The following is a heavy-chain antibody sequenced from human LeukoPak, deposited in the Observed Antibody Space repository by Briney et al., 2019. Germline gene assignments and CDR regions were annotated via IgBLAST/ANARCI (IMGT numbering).Heavy chain of an antibody. J-gene: IGHJ4*02. D-gene: IGHD3-9*01. V-gene: IGHV1-46*01. CDR3: ARDMDYDILTGYPSFEY. CDR1: GGTFSSYA. Sequence: ASVKVSCKASGGTFSSYAISWVRQAPGQGLEWMGIINPSGGSTSYAQKFQGRVTMTRDTSTSTVYMELSSLRSEDTAVYYCARDMDYDILTGYPSFEYWGQGTLVTVSS. CDR2: INPSGGST.